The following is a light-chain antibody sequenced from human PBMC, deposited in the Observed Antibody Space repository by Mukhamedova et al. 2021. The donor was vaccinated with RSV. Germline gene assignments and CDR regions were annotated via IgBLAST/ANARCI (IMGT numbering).Light chain of an antibody. V-gene: IGLV2-14*01. CDR2: EVN. CDR3: TSYSTSYTTRPFYV. J-gene: IGLJ1*01. Sequence: VSWYQQHAGKAPKLIIYEVNNRPSGVSDRFSGSKSGNTASLTISGLRAEDEADYYCTSYSTSYTTRPFYVFGTGTAVTGL.